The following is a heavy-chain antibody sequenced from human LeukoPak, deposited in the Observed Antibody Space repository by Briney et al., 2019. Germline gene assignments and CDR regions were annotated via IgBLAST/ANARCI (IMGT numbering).Heavy chain of an antibody. CDR1: GFNIAGYA. J-gene: IGHJ4*02. V-gene: IGHV3-23*01. Sequence: GGSLRLSCAASGFNIAGYAMTWVRQAPGKGLEWVSAISGGADYTYYADSVQGRFTTSRDNSKNTLFLEMNSLRVEDTAVYYCAKNAGTGRAYYDSWGQGAPVTVSS. CDR2: ISGGADYT. CDR3: AKNAGTGRAYYDS. D-gene: IGHD6-13*01.